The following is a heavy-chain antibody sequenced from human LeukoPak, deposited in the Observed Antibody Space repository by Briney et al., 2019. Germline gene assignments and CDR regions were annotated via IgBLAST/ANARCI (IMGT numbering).Heavy chain of an antibody. J-gene: IGHJ4*02. Sequence: SETLSLTCTVSGGSISSYYWSWIRQPAGKGLEWIGRIYTSGSTNYNPSLKSRVTMSVDTSKNQFSLTLSSVTAADTAVYYCARGRYTIFGVVTHDYWGQGTLVTVSS. CDR2: IYTSGST. D-gene: IGHD3-3*01. V-gene: IGHV4-4*07. CDR3: ARGRYTIFGVVTHDY. CDR1: GGSISSYY.